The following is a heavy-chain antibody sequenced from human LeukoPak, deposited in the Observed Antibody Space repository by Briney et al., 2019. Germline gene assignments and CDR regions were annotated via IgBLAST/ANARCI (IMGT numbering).Heavy chain of an antibody. Sequence: GGPLRLSCAASGFTFNTYEMNWVRQAPGKGLEWISYISSSGSAIHYAASVKGRFTISRDNARNSVSLQMNSLSAEDTALYYCVREGSSASYYLDAFDIWGQGTVVTVPS. CDR1: GFTFNTYE. D-gene: IGHD3-22*01. V-gene: IGHV3-48*03. J-gene: IGHJ3*02. CDR3: VREGSSASYYLDAFDI. CDR2: ISSSGSAI.